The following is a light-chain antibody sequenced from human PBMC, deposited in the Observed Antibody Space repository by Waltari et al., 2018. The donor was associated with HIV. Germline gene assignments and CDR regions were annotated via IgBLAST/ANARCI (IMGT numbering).Light chain of an antibody. V-gene: IGLV3-21*02. Sequence: SHVLTQPPSVSVAPGQTARITCGGNNIGSKTVHWYQRMPGQAPVLVVYADRDRPSGIPERFSGSNSGNTATLTISRVEAGDEADYFCQVWDSSRDHVVFGGGTTLTVL. CDR2: ADR. CDR1: NIGSKT. CDR3: QVWDSSRDHVV. J-gene: IGLJ2*01.